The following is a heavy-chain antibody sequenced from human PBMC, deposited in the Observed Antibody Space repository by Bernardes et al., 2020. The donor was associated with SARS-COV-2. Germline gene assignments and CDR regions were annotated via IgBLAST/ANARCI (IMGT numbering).Heavy chain of an antibody. V-gene: IGHV3-53*01. CDR2: IYSGGST. CDR3: ARDYGAWYFDY. CDR1: GFTVSSNY. D-gene: IGHD4-17*01. Sequence: GGSLRLSCAASGFTVSSNYMSWVRQSPGKGLEWVSVIYSGGSTYYADSVRGRFTISRDDSKNTLSLKMNSLRADDTAIYYCARDYGAWYFDYWGQGTLVSVSS. J-gene: IGHJ4*02.